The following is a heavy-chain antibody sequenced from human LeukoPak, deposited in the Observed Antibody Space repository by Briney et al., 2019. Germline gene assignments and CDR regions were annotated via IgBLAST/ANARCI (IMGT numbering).Heavy chain of an antibody. D-gene: IGHD4-17*01. V-gene: IGHV4-39*01. Sequence: SERVSLTCTVSGGSISSSSYYSVWVRQPPRKGLEWIGTIFDTGSTYYNLKRLSRVTISVDTSKKQFSLKLSSVTAADTAVYYCARMMSTVTTFDIWGQGSLVTVSS. CDR2: IFDTGST. CDR3: ARMMSTVTTFDI. J-gene: IGHJ3*02. CDR1: GGSISSSSYY.